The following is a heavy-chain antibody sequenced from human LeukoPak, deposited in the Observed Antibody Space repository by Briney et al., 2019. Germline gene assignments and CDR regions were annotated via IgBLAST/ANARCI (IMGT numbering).Heavy chain of an antibody. CDR3: ARGQKAVAFDY. V-gene: IGHV3-30-3*01. Sequence: GGSLRLSCVGSGFTFRSHAMSWVRQAPGKGLEWVAVISYDGSNKYYADSVKGRFTISRDNSKNTLYLQMNSLRAEDTAVYYCARGQKAVAFDYWGQGTLVTVSS. D-gene: IGHD6-19*01. CDR1: GFTFRSHA. CDR2: ISYDGSNK. J-gene: IGHJ4*02.